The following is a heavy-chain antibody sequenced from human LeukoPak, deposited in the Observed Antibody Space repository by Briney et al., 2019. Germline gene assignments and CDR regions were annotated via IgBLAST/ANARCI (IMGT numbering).Heavy chain of an antibody. J-gene: IGHJ4*02. Sequence: SETLSLTCTVSGGSISSYYWSWIRQPAGKGLEFIGRMYTSGSTNYNPSLKSRVTMSVDTSKNQFSLKLSSVTAADTAVYYCTRGTKEQQLVGGLDYWGQGTLVTVSS. CDR1: GGSISSYY. CDR3: TRGTKEQQLVGGLDY. D-gene: IGHD6-13*01. V-gene: IGHV4-4*07. CDR2: MYTSGST.